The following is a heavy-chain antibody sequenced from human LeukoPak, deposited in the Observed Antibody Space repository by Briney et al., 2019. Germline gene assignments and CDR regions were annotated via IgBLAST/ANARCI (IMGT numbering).Heavy chain of an antibody. V-gene: IGHV1-2*04. CDR2: INPNSGGT. CDR1: GYTFTGYY. CDR3: AREAADAVVVVYDY. J-gene: IGHJ4*02. Sequence: ASVKVSCKASGYTFTGYYMHWVRQAPGQGLEWMGWINPNSGGTNYAQKFQGWVTMTRDTSISTAYMELSRLRSDDTAVYYCAREAADAVVVVYDYWGQGTLVTVSS. D-gene: IGHD3-22*01.